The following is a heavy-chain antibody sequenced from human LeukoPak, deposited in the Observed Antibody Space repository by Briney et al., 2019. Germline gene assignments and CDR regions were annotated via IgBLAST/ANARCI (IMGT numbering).Heavy chain of an antibody. CDR2: VYHSGST. CDR3: ARDRGSTILDY. Sequence: SETLSLTCTVSGASIRTSYWSWIRQPPGKGLEYIGFVYHSGSTNYSPALKSRVTISVDTSKNQFSLKLTSVTAADTAVYYCARDRGSTILDYWGQGTLVTVSS. V-gene: IGHV4-59*12. CDR1: GASIRTSY. J-gene: IGHJ4*02. D-gene: IGHD5-24*01.